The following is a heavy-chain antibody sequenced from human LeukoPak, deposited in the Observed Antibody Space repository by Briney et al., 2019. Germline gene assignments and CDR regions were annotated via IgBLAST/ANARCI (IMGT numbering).Heavy chain of an antibody. CDR1: GDSIRRYY. V-gene: IGHV4-4*09. CDR3: ARLTRLSTSPDRYYLDY. D-gene: IGHD6-6*01. Sequence: SETVSLTCTFCGDSIRRYYWRWIRQPPGKGLEGIGYIYTSGGTNYIPSLKGRVTISIDTSKNQFSLKLSSVTAADSAVYYCARLTRLSTSPDRYYLDYWGQGTLVTVSS. CDR2: IYTSGGT. J-gene: IGHJ4*02.